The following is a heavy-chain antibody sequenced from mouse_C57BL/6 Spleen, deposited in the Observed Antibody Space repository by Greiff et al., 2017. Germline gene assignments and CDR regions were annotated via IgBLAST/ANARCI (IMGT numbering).Heavy chain of an antibody. CDR3: ARSYSYGSGPDYFDY. J-gene: IGHJ2*01. CDR2: INPNYGTT. V-gene: IGHV1-39*01. D-gene: IGHD1-1*01. Sequence: VQLQQSGPELVKPGASVKISCKASGYSFTDYNMNWVKQSPGKSLEWIGVINPNYGTTSYNQKFQGKATLTVDQSSSTAYMQLNSLTSEDSAVYYGARSYSYGSGPDYFDYWGQGTTLTVSS. CDR1: GYSFTDYN.